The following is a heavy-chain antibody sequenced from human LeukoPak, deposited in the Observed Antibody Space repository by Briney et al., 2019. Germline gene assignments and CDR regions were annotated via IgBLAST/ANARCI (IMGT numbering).Heavy chain of an antibody. D-gene: IGHD3-10*01. CDR1: GFTFSNYN. CDR3: AKDTYYGSGSPVVDP. V-gene: IGHV3-21*01. J-gene: IGHJ5*02. CDR2: ISSGSSSI. Sequence: GGSLRLSCAGSGFTFSNYNMNWVRQTPGKGLEWVSSISSGSSSIYYADSVKGRFTISRDNSKNTLYLQMNSLRAEDTAVYYCAKDTYYGSGSPVVDPWGQGTLVTVSS.